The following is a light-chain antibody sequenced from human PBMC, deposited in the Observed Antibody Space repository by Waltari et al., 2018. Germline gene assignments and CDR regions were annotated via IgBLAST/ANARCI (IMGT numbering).Light chain of an antibody. Sequence: QSALTQPRSVSGSPGQSVTISCTGTSNDVGNYNYVSWYQHHPGKAPKLMIFDVNKRPSGVPHRFSGSKSGNTASLTISGLQAEDEADYYCCSYAGSDTFVVFGGGTQLTVL. CDR3: CSYAGSDTFVV. CDR2: DVN. CDR1: SNDVGNYNY. J-gene: IGLJ2*01. V-gene: IGLV2-11*01.